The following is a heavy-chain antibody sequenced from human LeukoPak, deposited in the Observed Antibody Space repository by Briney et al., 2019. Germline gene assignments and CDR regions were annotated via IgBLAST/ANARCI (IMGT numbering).Heavy chain of an antibody. CDR1: GDSFTSYY. V-gene: IGHV1-46*01. Sequence: ASVKVSCKASGDSFTSYYMHWVRQAPGQGLEWMGIINPSGGSTSYAQKFQGRVTMTRDMSTSTVYMELSNLRSEDTAVYYCARGLGYGDYQSWFDPWGQGTLVTVSS. CDR3: ARGLGYGDYQSWFDP. CDR2: INPSGGST. J-gene: IGHJ5*02. D-gene: IGHD4-17*01.